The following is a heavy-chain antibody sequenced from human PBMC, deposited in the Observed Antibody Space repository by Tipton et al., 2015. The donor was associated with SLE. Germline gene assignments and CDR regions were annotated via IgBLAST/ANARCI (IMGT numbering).Heavy chain of an antibody. CDR2: IAYDGTIK. D-gene: IGHD2-15*01. V-gene: IGHV3-30*04. Sequence: SLRLSCEASGLSFSNYAMYWVRQAPGKGLEWVALIAYDGTIKKYADSVRGRFTISRDNSENTVSLEMRSLRHEDTAVYYCTTALVAALDSWGQGTRVTVSS. CDR1: GLSFSNYA. J-gene: IGHJ4*02. CDR3: TTALVAALDS.